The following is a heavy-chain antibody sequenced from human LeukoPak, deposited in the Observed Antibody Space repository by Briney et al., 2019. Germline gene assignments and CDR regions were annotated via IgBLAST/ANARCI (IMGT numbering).Heavy chain of an antibody. CDR1: GYTFTGYY. J-gene: IGHJ4*02. Sequence: ASVKVSCKASGYTFTGYYIHWVRQAPGQGLEWMGWINPNSGGTNYAQKFQGRVTMTRDTSISTAYMELSRLRSDDTAVYYCARDQYYYDSSGYYYRYFDYWGQGTLVTVSS. D-gene: IGHD3-22*01. CDR2: INPNSGGT. V-gene: IGHV1-2*02. CDR3: ARDQYYYDSSGYYYRYFDY.